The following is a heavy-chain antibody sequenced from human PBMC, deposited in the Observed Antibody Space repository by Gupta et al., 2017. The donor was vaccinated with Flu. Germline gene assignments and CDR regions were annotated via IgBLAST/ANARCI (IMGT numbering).Heavy chain of an antibody. Sequence: PGKGLEWIGYAHNGGNTNYNPSLNSRVTISVDVSKNQLSLNVRSVTAADTAVYYCVKGDHSGYYNRPPFDVWGQGTVVAVSS. V-gene: IGHV4-30-2*01. CDR3: VKGDHSGYYNRPPFDV. CDR2: AHNGGNT. J-gene: IGHJ3*01. D-gene: IGHD5-12*01.